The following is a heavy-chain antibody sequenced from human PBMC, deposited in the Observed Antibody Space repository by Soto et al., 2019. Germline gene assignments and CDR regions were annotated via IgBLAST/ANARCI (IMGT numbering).Heavy chain of an antibody. Sequence: WGSLRLSCTASGFLFTDYYISLIRQPPGKGLEWLAYIDGSSDYTNSADSVKGRFTISRDNAKNSVFLQMNNLRADDTAVYYCARDLRFSSTNYFDFWGRGTLVTVSS. CDR1: GFLFTDYY. V-gene: IGHV3-11*06. CDR2: IDGSSDYT. J-gene: IGHJ4*02. CDR3: ARDLRFSSTNYFDF. D-gene: IGHD2-8*01.